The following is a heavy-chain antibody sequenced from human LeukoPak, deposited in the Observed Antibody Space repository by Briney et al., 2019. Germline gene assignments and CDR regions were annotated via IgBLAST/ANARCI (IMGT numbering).Heavy chain of an antibody. CDR2: IIPIFGTA. Sequence: GASVKVSCTASGGTFSSYAISWVRQAPGPGLEWMGGIIPIFGTANYAQKFQGRVTITADESTSTAYMGLSSLRSEDTAVYYCARNIVATTHYYYGMDVWGKGTTVTVSS. D-gene: IGHD5-12*01. V-gene: IGHV1-69*01. CDR1: GGTFSSYA. J-gene: IGHJ6*04. CDR3: ARNIVATTHYYYGMDV.